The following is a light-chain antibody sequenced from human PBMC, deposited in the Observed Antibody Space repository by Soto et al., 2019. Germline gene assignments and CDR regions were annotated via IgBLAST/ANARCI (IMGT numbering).Light chain of an antibody. V-gene: IGLV2-8*01. CDR3: SSYAGSTV. J-gene: IGLJ2*01. CDR2: EVS. CDR1: SSDVGGYNY. Sequence: QSALTQPPSASGSPGQSVTISCTGTSSDVGGYNYVSWYQQHPGKAPKLMIYEVSKRPSGVPDRFSGSKSGNTASLTVSGLQAEDEADYYCSSYAGSTVFGGVTKLTVL.